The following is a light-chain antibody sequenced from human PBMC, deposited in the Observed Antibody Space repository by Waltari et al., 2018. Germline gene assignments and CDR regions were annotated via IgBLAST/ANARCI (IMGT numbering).Light chain of an antibody. CDR3: QQYHTSPRT. Sequence: EIVLTQSPGTVSLSPGERATVSCRASQTVTSSDLAWYQQQPGQAPRLLNYDASRRATGVPDRFSGSGSGTDFALTISRLEPEDFAVYYCQQYHTSPRTFGQGTMVEI. V-gene: IGKV3-20*01. CDR1: QTVTSSD. CDR2: DAS. J-gene: IGKJ1*01.